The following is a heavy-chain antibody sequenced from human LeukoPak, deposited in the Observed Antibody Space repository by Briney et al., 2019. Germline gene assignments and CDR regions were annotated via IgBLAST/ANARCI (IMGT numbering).Heavy chain of an antibody. CDR3: ARGEVVISDNWFDP. J-gene: IGHJ5*02. CDR1: GGTFSSYA. CDR2: IIPILGIA. D-gene: IGHD3-22*01. V-gene: IGHV1-69*04. Sequence: SVKVSCKASGGTFSSYAISWVRQAPGQGLEWMGRIIPILGIANYAQKFQGRVTITADKSTSTAYMELRSLRSEDTAVYYCARGEVVISDNWFDPWGQGTLVTVSS.